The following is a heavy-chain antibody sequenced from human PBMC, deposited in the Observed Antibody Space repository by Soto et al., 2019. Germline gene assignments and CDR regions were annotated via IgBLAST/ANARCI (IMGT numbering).Heavy chain of an antibody. V-gene: IGHV4-39*01. CDR3: ARSWDSSSWYGTYYYYMDV. CDR2: IYYSGST. Sequence: SETLSLTCTVSGGSISSSSYYWGWIRQPPGKGLEWIGSIYYSGSTYHNPSLKSRVTISVDTSKNQFSLKLSSVTAADTAVYYCARSWDSSSWYGTYYYYMDVWGKGTTVTVSS. CDR1: GGSISSSSYY. J-gene: IGHJ6*03. D-gene: IGHD6-13*01.